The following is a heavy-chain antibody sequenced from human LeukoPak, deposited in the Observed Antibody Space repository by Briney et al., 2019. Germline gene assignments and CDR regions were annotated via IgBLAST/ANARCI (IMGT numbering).Heavy chain of an antibody. D-gene: IGHD3-3*01. CDR2: TTGSGGST. V-gene: IGHV3-23*01. Sequence: GGSLRLSCAASGFTFSNHAMGWVRQAPGKGLEWVSSTTGSGGSTYYGDSVKGRFTISRDNSKNTLYLQMNRLRVEDTAVYYCAKDGGGSLEWLPPMDVWGRGTTVTVSS. CDR1: GFTFSNHA. J-gene: IGHJ6*02. CDR3: AKDGGGSLEWLPPMDV.